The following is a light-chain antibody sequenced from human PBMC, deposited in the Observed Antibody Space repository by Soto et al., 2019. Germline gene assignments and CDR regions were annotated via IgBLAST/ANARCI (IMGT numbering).Light chain of an antibody. CDR3: QQYSNWPT. CDR1: QSVSSN. V-gene: IGKV3-15*01. CDR2: GAS. Sequence: EIVMTQSPATLSVSPGESATLSCRASQSVSSNLAWYQHKPGQAPRLLIYGASTRVTGIPARFSGSGSGTEFTLTISSLQPEDFAVYFCQQYSNWPTFGQGTKVEIK. J-gene: IGKJ1*01.